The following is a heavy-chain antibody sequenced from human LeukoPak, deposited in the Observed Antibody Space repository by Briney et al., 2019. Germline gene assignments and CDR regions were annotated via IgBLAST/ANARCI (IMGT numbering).Heavy chain of an antibody. CDR1: GGSINSSSNY. V-gene: IGHV4-39*01. Sequence: SETLSLTCTVSGGSINSSSNYWGWIRQPPGKGLVWIGSIYYSGSTYYNPSLKSRVTISVDTSKNQFSLKLNSVTASDTAVYYWARPISSWNGWFDPWGQGTLVTVSS. CDR3: ARPISSWNGWFDP. CDR2: IYYSGST. J-gene: IGHJ5*02. D-gene: IGHD6-13*01.